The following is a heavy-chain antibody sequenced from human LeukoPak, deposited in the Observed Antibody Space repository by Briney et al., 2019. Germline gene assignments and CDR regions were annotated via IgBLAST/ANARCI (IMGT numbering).Heavy chain of an antibody. V-gene: IGHV1-2*02. D-gene: IGHD6-19*01. Sequence: ASVKVSCKASGYTFTGNYMHWVRQAPGQGLEWMGYINPNSGGTNYVQKFQGRVTTTRDTSISTAYMELTRLRSDDTAVYYCARSVRSLPVAPDYWGQGTLVTVSS. CDR1: GYTFTGNY. CDR3: ARSVRSLPVAPDY. J-gene: IGHJ4*02. CDR2: INPNSGGT.